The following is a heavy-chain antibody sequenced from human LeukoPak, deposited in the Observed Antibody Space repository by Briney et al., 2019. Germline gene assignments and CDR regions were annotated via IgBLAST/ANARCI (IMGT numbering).Heavy chain of an antibody. CDR3: ASDQPEHYLPSDY. CDR2: IAYEGNNI. CDR1: GLTLSSYA. Sequence: VGSLRLSCAASGLTLSSYAMHWVRQAPGTGLQGVAFIAYEGNNIQYADSVKGPFPISRDNSKNTLYLQMSTLRLDDTAVFYCASDQPEHYLPSDYWGQGTLVTVSS. V-gene: IGHV3-30-3*01. J-gene: IGHJ4*02. D-gene: IGHD1-14*01.